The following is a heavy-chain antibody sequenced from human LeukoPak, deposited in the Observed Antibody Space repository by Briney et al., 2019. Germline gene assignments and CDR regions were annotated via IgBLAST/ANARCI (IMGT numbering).Heavy chain of an antibody. CDR3: ARGRTMVYCGGDCYRFDN. J-gene: IGHJ4*02. CDR2: INPNSGGT. Sequence: ASVKVSCKASGYTFSGYYMHWVRQAPGQGLEWVGWINPNSGGTNYAQKFQGRVTMTRDTSISTAYMELSRLLSGDTAVYYCARGRTMVYCGGDCYRFDNWGQGTLVTVSS. V-gene: IGHV1-2*02. D-gene: IGHD2-21*02. CDR1: GYTFSGYY.